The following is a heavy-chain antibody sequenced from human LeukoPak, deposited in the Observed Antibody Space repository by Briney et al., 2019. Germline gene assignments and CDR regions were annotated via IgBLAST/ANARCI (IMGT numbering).Heavy chain of an antibody. J-gene: IGHJ3*02. D-gene: IGHD3-10*01. V-gene: IGHV4-34*12. CDR1: GGSFSGYY. CDR3: AKSNGYGLIDI. Sequence: SETLSLTCAVYGGSFSGYYWGWVRQPPGKALEWIRNIFYSGSTYYSPSLKSRVTISLDTSRNQFSLKLNSVTAADTAVYYCAKSNGYGLIDIWGQGTMVTVSS. CDR2: IFYSGST.